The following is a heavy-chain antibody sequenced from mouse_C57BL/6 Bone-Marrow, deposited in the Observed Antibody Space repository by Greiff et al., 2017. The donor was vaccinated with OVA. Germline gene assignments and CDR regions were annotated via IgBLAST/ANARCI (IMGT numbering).Heavy chain of an antibody. CDR3: ARGAYYTNTGFAY. J-gene: IGHJ3*01. CDR1: GYTFTDYY. CDR2: IYPGSGNT. V-gene: IGHV1-76*01. D-gene: IGHD2-5*01. Sequence: QVQLKESGAELVRPGASVKLSCKASGYTFTDYYINWVKQRPGQGLEWIARIYPGSGNTYYNEKFKGKATLTAEKSSSTAYMQLSSLTSEDSAVYFCARGAYYTNTGFAYWGQGTLVTVSA.